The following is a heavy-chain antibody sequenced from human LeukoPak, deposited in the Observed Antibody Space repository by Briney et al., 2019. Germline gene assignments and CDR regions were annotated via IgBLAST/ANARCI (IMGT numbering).Heavy chain of an antibody. CDR3: ARDNDSRDPPHFDY. CDR1: GYTFTGYY. J-gene: IGHJ4*02. Sequence: ASVKVSCKASGYTFTGYYMHWVRQAPGQGLEWMGGIIPIFGTANYAQKFQGRVTITADKSTSTAYMELSSLRSEDTAVYYCARDNDSRDPPHFDYWGQGTLVTVSA. D-gene: IGHD3-16*01. V-gene: IGHV1-69*06. CDR2: IIPIFGTA.